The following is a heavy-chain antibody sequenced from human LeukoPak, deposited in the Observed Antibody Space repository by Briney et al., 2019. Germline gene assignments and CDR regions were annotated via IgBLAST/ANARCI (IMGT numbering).Heavy chain of an antibody. Sequence: GGSLRLSCAASGFTFSSYSMNWVRQAPGKGLEWVSSTSSSSSYIYYADSVKGRFTISRDNAKNSLYLQMNSLRAEDTAVYYCARDLAPTEWLPGWFDPWGQGTLVTVSS. CDR2: TSSSSSYI. V-gene: IGHV3-21*01. CDR3: ARDLAPTEWLPGWFDP. J-gene: IGHJ5*02. CDR1: GFTFSSYS. D-gene: IGHD3-3*01.